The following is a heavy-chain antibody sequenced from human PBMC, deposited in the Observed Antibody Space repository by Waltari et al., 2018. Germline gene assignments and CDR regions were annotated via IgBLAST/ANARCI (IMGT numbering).Heavy chain of an antibody. CDR1: GFTFTSYA. V-gene: IGHV3-23*04. D-gene: IGHD5-18*01. CDR2: ITGSGSNT. CDR3: AKAPGYSYASGDFDY. J-gene: IGHJ4*02. Sequence: EVQLVESGGGLVQPGGSLRLSCSASGFTFTSYAVSWVRQAPGKGLDWVSSITGSGSNTYYADSVKGRFTIFRDNSKNTLYLQMNSLRAEDTAVYYCAKAPGYSYASGDFDYWGQGTLVTVSS.